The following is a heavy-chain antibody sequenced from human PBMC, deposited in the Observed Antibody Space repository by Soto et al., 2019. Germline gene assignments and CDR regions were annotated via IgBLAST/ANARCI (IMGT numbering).Heavy chain of an antibody. CDR2: ITSYSSYI. CDR1: AFTFSRYT. CDR3: ARDRDQQCSPLAY. J-gene: IGHJ4*02. D-gene: IGHD6-19*01. Sequence: EVQLVESGGGLVKPGGSLRLSCAASAFTFSRYTMTWVRQAPGKGLEWVASITSYSSYIDYADSVKGRFTITRDNARNSLDLQMNSLRVEDTALYYCARDRDQQCSPLAYWGQGTLVTVSS. V-gene: IGHV3-21*01.